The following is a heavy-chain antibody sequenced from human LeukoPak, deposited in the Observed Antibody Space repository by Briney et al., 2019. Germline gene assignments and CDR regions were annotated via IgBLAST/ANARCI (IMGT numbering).Heavy chain of an antibody. CDR3: ASSGYCSGGSCYYAFDI. Sequence: GGSLRLSCAASGFTFSSYSMYWVRQAPGKGLEWVSSISSSSSYIYYADSVKGRFTISRDNAKNSLYLQMNSLRAEDTAVYYCASSGYCSGGSCYYAFDIWGQGTMVTVSS. CDR2: ISSSSSYI. CDR1: GFTFSSYS. D-gene: IGHD2-15*01. V-gene: IGHV3-21*01. J-gene: IGHJ3*02.